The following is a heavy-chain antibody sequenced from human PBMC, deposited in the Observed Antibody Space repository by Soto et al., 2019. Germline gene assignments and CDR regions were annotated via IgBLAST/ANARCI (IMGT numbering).Heavy chain of an antibody. CDR3: VRDLSLWAFDS. CDR2: VTTDGSGT. J-gene: IGHJ4*02. V-gene: IGHV3-74*01. D-gene: IGHD2-21*01. Sequence: EVQLVESGGGLVQPGGSLSLSCAASGFTFSAYWMHWVRQAPGKGLVWVSRVTTDGSGTTYADSVKGRFAISRDNARNILYLQMNSLTVEDTAVYYCVRDLSLWAFDSWGQGTLVTVSS. CDR1: GFTFSAYW.